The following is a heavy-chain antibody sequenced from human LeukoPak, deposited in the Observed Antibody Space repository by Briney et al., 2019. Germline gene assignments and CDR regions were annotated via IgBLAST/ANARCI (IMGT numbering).Heavy chain of an antibody. D-gene: IGHD1-14*01. CDR3: ASSLTHFDY. CDR2: ISSTGSTI. V-gene: IGHV3-48*03. J-gene: IGHJ4*02. CDR1: GXTFSSFD. Sequence: QTGGSLRLSCAASGXTFSSFDMNWVRQAPGKGLEWVSYISSTGSTIYYADSVKGRFTISRDNAKSSLYLQMSSLRGEDTAVYYCASSLTHFDYWGQGTLVTVSS.